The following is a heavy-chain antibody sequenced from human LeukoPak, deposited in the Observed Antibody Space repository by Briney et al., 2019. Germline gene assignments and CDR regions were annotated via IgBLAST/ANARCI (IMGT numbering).Heavy chain of an antibody. CDR2: INLRGGGT. J-gene: IGHJ4*02. D-gene: IGHD3-9*01. CDR1: GYTFTDYY. CDR3: RLVTTGDY. V-gene: IGHV1-2*06. Sequence: ASVKVSCKTSGYTFTDYYMHWVRQAPGQGLEWMGRINLRGGGTNYAQKFQGRVTVTRDTSISTVYMELSRLKSDDTAVYYCRLVTTGDYWGQGTLVTVSS.